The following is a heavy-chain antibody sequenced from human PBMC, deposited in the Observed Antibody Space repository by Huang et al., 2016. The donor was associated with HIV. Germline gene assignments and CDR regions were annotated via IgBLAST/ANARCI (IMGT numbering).Heavy chain of an antibody. CDR1: GDSINSNTFY. Sequence: LQESGPGLVGPSETLSLTCAVSGDSINSNTFYWGWIRRPPGKALEWIGSIYYSETNYYNTALKRRARIAVDASKTRIFLHLRAVTAADTGVYYCARTGVAVSDDPEYFQHWGQGALVTIS. CDR3: ARTGVAVSDDPEYFQH. V-gene: IGHV4-39*02. J-gene: IGHJ1*01. CDR2: IYYSETN. D-gene: IGHD3-3*01.